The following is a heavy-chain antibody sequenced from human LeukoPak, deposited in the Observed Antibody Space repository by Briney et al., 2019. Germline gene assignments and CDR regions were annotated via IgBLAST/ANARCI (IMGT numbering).Heavy chain of an antibody. CDR2: INAYNGST. Sequence: ASVKVSCKASGYTFTSYGFSWVRQAPGQGLQWMGWINAYNGSTHYAQNLQGRVSMTTDTSTSTVYMHLRSLRSDDTAVYYCARDIGSSSFQAGYHYYYMDVWGEGTTVTVSS. V-gene: IGHV1-18*01. CDR3: ARDIGSSSFQAGYHYYYMDV. J-gene: IGHJ6*03. CDR1: GYTFTSYG. D-gene: IGHD6-6*01.